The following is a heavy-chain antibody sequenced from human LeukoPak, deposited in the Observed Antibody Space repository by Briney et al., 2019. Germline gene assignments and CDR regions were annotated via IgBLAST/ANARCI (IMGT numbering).Heavy chain of an antibody. D-gene: IGHD1-1*01. CDR3: ARERYDWNDVLDY. Sequence: PGGSLRLSCAASGFTFSSYSMNWVRQAPGKGLEWVSSISSISSYIYYADSVKGRFTISRDNAKNSLYLQMNSLRAEDTAVYYCARERYDWNDVLDYWGQGTLVTVSS. V-gene: IGHV3-21*01. CDR2: ISSISSYI. J-gene: IGHJ4*02. CDR1: GFTFSSYS.